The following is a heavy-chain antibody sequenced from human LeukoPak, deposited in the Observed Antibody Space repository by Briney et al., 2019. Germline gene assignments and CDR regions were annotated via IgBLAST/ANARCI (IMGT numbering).Heavy chain of an antibody. J-gene: IGHJ3*02. D-gene: IGHD6-19*01. V-gene: IGHV4-34*01. Sequence: SETLSLTCAVYGGSFSGYYWSWIRQPPGKGLEWIGEINHSGSTNYNPSLKSRVTISVDTSKNQFSLKLSSVTAADTAVYYCAREIAVAGTRAFDIWGQGTMVAVSS. CDR3: AREIAVAGTRAFDI. CDR2: INHSGST. CDR1: GGSFSGYY.